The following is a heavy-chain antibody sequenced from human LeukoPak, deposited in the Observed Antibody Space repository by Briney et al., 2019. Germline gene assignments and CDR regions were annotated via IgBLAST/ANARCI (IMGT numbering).Heavy chain of an antibody. Sequence: GGSLRLSCAASGFTFSSYSMNWVRQAPGKGLEWVSSISSSSSTIYYADSVKGRFTISRDNAKNSLYLQMNSLRAEDTAVYYCAPYLDSQTSLYYFDYWGQGTLVTVSS. CDR3: APYLDSQTSLYYFDY. CDR2: ISSSSSTI. V-gene: IGHV3-48*01. J-gene: IGHJ4*02. CDR1: GFTFSSYS. D-gene: IGHD3-9*01.